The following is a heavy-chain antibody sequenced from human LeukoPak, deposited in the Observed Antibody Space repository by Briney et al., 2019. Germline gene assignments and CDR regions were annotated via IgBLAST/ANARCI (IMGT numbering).Heavy chain of an antibody. D-gene: IGHD5-12*01. CDR3: ARDRYSGHEPLFDY. CDR2: IHHSGST. J-gene: IGHJ4*02. V-gene: IGHV4-4*02. Sequence: SGTLSLTCSVSDGSISSSNWWSWVRQPPGKGLEWIGEIHHSGSTNYNPSLKSRVTMSADKSKNQFSLKLSSVTAADTAVYYCARDRYSGHEPLFDYWGQGTLVTVSS. CDR1: DGSISSSNW.